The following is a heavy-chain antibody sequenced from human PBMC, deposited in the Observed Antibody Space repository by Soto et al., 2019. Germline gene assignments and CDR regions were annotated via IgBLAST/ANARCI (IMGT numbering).Heavy chain of an antibody. V-gene: IGHV3-30*14. J-gene: IGHJ4*02. CDR2: ISYDGSNK. Sequence: QVQLVESGGGVVQPGRSLSLSCATSGFTFSSYAMQWVRQAPGKGLEWVAVISYDGSNKYYADSVKGRFTISRDNSKNTLYLQMNSLRAEDTAVYYCARVRGYYAGGEVDYWGQGTLVTVSS. CDR3: ARVRGYYAGGEVDY. CDR1: GFTFSSYA. D-gene: IGHD1-26*01.